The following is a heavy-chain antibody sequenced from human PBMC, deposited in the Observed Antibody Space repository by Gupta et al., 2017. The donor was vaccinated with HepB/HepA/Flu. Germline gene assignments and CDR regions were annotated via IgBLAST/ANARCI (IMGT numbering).Heavy chain of an antibody. J-gene: IGHJ3*02. Sequence: EVQLVESGGGLVQPGGSLRLSCAASGFTFRGYEMNWVRQAPGKGLEWVSYISSSGSTIYYADSLKGRFTISRDNAKNSLYLQMNSLRDEDTAVYYCARDRGRGLTFDAFDIWGLGTMVTVSS. CDR1: GFTFRGYE. D-gene: IGHD3-10*01. CDR2: ISSSGSTI. V-gene: IGHV3-48*03. CDR3: ARDRGRGLTFDAFDI.